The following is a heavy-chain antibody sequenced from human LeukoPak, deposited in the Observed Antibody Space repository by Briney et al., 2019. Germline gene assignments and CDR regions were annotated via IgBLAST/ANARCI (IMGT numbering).Heavy chain of an antibody. CDR3: AKGIIEAPFDY. Sequence: GGSLRLSCAASGFTFDDYAFHWVRQAPGKGLQWVSLISGDGGSTYYADSVKGRFTISRDNSKNSLYLQMNSLTTGDTALYYCAKGIIEAPFDYWGRGTLVTVSS. CDR2: ISGDGGST. J-gene: IGHJ4*02. V-gene: IGHV3-43*02. CDR1: GFTFDDYA. D-gene: IGHD2/OR15-2a*01.